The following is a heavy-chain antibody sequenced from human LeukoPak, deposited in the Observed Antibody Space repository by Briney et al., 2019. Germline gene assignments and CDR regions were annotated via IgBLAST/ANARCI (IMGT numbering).Heavy chain of an antibody. D-gene: IGHD6-6*01. CDR2: IYYNGNT. J-gene: IGHJ4*02. CDR1: GGSISSSSYS. CDR3: ARLDIASRPAMNIDY. V-gene: IGHV4-39*01. Sequence: PSETLSLTCTVSGGSISSSSYSWGWIRQPPGKGLEWIGSIYYNGNTYHNPSLKSRVTISVDTSKNQFSLMLSSVTAADTAVYYCARLDIASRPAMNIDYWGQGTLVTVSA.